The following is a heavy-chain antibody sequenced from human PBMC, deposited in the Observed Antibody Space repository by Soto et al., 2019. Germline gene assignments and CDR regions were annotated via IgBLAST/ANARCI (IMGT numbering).Heavy chain of an antibody. Sequence: GGSLRFSCAASGFTFSSYAMSWVRQAPGKGLEWVSIITSDGRTYYADSVKGRFTISRDNSKNTVYLQMNSLRAEDTAVYYCAKDYSTVTTDPLSVVLFDYWGQGALVTVSS. CDR2: ITSDGRT. CDR1: GFTFSSYA. V-gene: IGHV3-23*01. J-gene: IGHJ4*02. D-gene: IGHD4-17*01. CDR3: AKDYSTVTTDPLSVVLFDY.